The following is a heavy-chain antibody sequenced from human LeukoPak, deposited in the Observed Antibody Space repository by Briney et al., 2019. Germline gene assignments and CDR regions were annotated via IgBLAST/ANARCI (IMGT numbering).Heavy chain of an antibody. CDR1: GFTFSSYE. D-gene: IGHD4-17*01. CDR2: ISSSGGTI. J-gene: IGHJ4*02. V-gene: IGHV3-48*03. CDR3: TRLRYGDYG. Sequence: GGSLRLSCAASGFTFSSYEMNWVRQAPGKGLEWVSYISSSGGTIYYADSVKGRFTISRDNAKNSLYLQMNSLRGEDTAVYYCTRLRYGDYGWGQGTLVTVSP.